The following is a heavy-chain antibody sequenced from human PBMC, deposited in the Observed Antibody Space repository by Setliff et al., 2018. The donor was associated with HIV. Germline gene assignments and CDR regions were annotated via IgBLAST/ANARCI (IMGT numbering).Heavy chain of an antibody. J-gene: IGHJ3*02. CDR1: GFTFSSSW. D-gene: IGHD3-10*01. CDR2: MNRDGSEK. V-gene: IGHV3-7*04. CDR3: ARDPAFGAFDI. Sequence: GESLKISCAASGFTFSSSWITWVRQAPGRGLEYVAGMNRDGSEKGYADSVKGRFSISKDNAKNSLYLQMSSLRTEETAVYFCARDPAFGAFDIWGQGTMVTVSS.